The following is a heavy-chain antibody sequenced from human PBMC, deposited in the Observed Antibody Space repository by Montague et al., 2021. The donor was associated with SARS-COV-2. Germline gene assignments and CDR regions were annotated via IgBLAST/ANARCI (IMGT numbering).Heavy chain of an antibody. CDR1: GGSISSSSYY. D-gene: IGHD3-10*01. J-gene: IGHJ6*02. Sequence: SETLSLTCTVSGGSISSSSYYWGLIRQPPGKGLEWIGSIYYSGSTYYHPSLKSRVTISVDTSKNQSSLKLSSVTAVDTAVYYCARDLAGYYGSGSYGGMDVWGQGTTVTVSS. CDR2: IYYSGST. V-gene: IGHV4-39*07. CDR3: ARDLAGYYGSGSYGGMDV.